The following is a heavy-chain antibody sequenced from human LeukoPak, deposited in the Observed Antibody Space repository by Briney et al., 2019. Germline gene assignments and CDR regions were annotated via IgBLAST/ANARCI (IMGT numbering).Heavy chain of an antibody. Sequence: SETLSLTCTVSGGSISSSSYYWGWIRQPPGKGLEWIGSIYYSGSTYYNPSLKSRVTMSVDTSKNQFSLKLSSVTAADTAVYYCARHAISLDAFDIWGQGTMVTVSS. V-gene: IGHV4-39*01. CDR2: IYYSGST. CDR1: GGSISSSSYY. CDR3: ARHAISLDAFDI. J-gene: IGHJ3*02. D-gene: IGHD2-21*01.